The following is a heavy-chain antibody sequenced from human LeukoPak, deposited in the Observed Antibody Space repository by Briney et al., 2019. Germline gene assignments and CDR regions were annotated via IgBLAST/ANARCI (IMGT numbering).Heavy chain of an antibody. CDR3: AKIAPRVVATITSFDY. V-gene: IGHV3-23*01. CDR2: ISGSGGST. D-gene: IGHD5-12*01. Sequence: GGSLRLSCAASGFTFSSYAMSWVRQAPGKGLEWVSAISGSGGSTYYADSVKGRFTISRGNSKNTLYLQMNSLRAEDTAVYYCAKIAPRVVATITSFDYWGQGTLVTVSS. CDR1: GFTFSSYA. J-gene: IGHJ4*02.